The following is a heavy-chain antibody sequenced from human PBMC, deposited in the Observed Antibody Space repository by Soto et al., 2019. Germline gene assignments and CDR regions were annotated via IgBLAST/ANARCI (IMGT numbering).Heavy chain of an antibody. CDR2: IIPIFGTA. D-gene: IGHD3-3*01. Sequence: SVKVSCKASGGTFSSYASSWVRQAPGQGLEWMGGIIPIFGTANYAQKFQGRVTITADESTSTAYMELSSLRSEDTAVYYCARGRRAIFGVVISLYYYYYMDVWGKGTTVTVSS. J-gene: IGHJ6*03. CDR1: GGTFSSYA. V-gene: IGHV1-69*13. CDR3: ARGRRAIFGVVISLYYYYYMDV.